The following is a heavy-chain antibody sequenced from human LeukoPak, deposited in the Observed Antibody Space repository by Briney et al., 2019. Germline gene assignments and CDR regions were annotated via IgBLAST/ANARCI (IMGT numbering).Heavy chain of an antibody. CDR3: ARDPSTVTTSDAFDI. CDR1: GGTFSSYA. J-gene: IGHJ3*02. Sequence: SVKVSCKASGGTFSSYAISWVRQAPGQGLEWMGGISPIFGTANYAQKFQGRVTITADESTSTAYMELSSLRSEDTAVYYCARDPSTVTTSDAFDIWGQGTMVTVSS. CDR2: ISPIFGTA. V-gene: IGHV1-69*01. D-gene: IGHD4-17*01.